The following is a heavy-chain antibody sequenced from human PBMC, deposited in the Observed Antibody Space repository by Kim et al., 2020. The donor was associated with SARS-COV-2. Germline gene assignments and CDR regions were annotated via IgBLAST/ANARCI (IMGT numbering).Heavy chain of an antibody. CDR3: AREDSGNYGP. D-gene: IGHD4-17*01. CDR2: INPNSGAT. V-gene: IGHV1-2*02. CDR1: GYTFTGYY. Sequence: ASVKVSCKASGYTFTGYYLHWVRQAPGQGLEWMGWINPNSGATNYAQRFQGRVTMTRDTSISTAYMELSRLTSDDTALYYCAREDSGNYGPWGQGTLVT. J-gene: IGHJ5*02.